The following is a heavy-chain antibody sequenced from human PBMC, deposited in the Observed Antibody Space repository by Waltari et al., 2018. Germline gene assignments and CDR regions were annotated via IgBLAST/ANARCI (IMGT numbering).Heavy chain of an antibody. Sequence: EVKLLESGGGLVRPGGSLRLAWVVSGFRLSDYAMSWVRQAPGKGLEWVSSITESAGDTTYYSDFVKGRFTISKDNSRNTLYLQMNSLRVDDTAIYYCAKPTLGATFASWGQGALVTVSS. V-gene: IGHV3-23*01. CDR1: GFRLSDYA. CDR3: AKPTLGATFAS. J-gene: IGHJ4*02. CDR2: ITESAGDTT. D-gene: IGHD1-26*01.